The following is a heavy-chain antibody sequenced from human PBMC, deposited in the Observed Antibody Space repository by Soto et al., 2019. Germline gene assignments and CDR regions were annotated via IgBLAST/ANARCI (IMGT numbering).Heavy chain of an antibody. V-gene: IGHV4-31*03. J-gene: IGHJ4*02. D-gene: IGHD2-2*01. Sequence: QVQLQESGPGLVKPSQTLSLTCTVSGGSISSGGYYWSWIRQHPGKGLEWIGYIDYSGSTYYNPSIKSRVTISVDPSKNQFSLKLSSVTDADTAVYYCARGGGRTIVVVPAADWGQGTLVTVSS. CDR1: GGSISSGGYY. CDR2: IDYSGST. CDR3: ARGGGRTIVVVPAAD.